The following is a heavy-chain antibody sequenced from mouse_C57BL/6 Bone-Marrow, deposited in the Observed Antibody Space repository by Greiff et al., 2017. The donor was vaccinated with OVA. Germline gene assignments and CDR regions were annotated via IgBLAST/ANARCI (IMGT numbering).Heavy chain of an antibody. CDR1: GYTFTSYW. Sequence: QVQLQQPGAELVRPGTSVKLSCKASGYTFTSYWMHWVKQRPGQGLEWIGVIDPSDSYTNYNQKFKGKATLTVATSSSTAYMQLSSLTSEDSAVYYCAPITTVVDPPFDYWGQGTTLTVSS. V-gene: IGHV1-59*01. CDR3: APITTVVDPPFDY. D-gene: IGHD1-1*01. J-gene: IGHJ2*01. CDR2: IDPSDSYT.